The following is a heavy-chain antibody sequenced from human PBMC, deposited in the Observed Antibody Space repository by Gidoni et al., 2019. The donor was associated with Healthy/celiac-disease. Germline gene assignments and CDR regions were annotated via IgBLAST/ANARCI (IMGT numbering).Heavy chain of an antibody. Sequence: QVQLVQSGAEVKKPGASVKVSCKASGYTFTGYYMHWVRQAPGQGLEWMGWMNPNSGGTNYAQKFQGRVTMTRDTSISTAYMELSRLRSDDTAVYYCARERTAGGSYANWFDPWGQGTLVTVSS. D-gene: IGHD1-26*01. CDR1: GYTFTGYY. V-gene: IGHV1-2*02. CDR2: MNPNSGGT. CDR3: ARERTAGGSYANWFDP. J-gene: IGHJ5*02.